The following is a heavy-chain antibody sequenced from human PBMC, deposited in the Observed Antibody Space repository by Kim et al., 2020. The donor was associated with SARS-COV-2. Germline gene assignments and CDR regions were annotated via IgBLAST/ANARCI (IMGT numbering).Heavy chain of an antibody. CDR1: GGSFSGYY. Sequence: SETLSLTCAVYGGSFSGYYWSWIRQPPGKGLEWIGEINHSGSTNYNPSLKSRVTISVDTSKNQFSLKLSSVTAADTAVYYCARGDDWRYDYVWGSYRYTCQFDYWGQGTLVTVSS. CDR3: ARGDDWRYDYVWGSYRYTCQFDY. D-gene: IGHD3-16*02. V-gene: IGHV4-34*01. CDR2: INHSGST. J-gene: IGHJ4*02.